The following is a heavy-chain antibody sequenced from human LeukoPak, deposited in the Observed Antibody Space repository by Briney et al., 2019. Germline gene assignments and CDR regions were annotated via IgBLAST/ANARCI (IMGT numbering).Heavy chain of an antibody. Sequence: ASVKVSCKASGYTFTSYGISWVRQAPGQGLEWMGIINPSGGSTSYAQKFQGRVTMTRDTSTSTVYMELSSLRSEDTAVYYCARDIVVVTASPRPLNYYYYGMDVWGQGTTVTVSS. J-gene: IGHJ6*02. D-gene: IGHD2-21*02. CDR1: GYTFTSYG. CDR2: INPSGGST. V-gene: IGHV1-46*01. CDR3: ARDIVVVTASPRPLNYYYYGMDV.